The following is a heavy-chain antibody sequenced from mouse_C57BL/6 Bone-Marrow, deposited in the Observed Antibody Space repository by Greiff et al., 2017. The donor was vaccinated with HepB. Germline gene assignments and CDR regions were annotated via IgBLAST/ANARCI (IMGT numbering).Heavy chain of an antibody. J-gene: IGHJ2*01. CDR2: INSDGGST. CDR1: EYEFPSHD. V-gene: IGHV5-2*01. D-gene: IGHD2-3*01. Sequence: EVKLMESGGGLVQPGESLKLSCESNEYEFPSHDMSWVRKTPEKRLELVAAINSDGGSTYYPDTMERRFIISRDNTKKTLYLQMSSLRSEDTALYYCARWGTWLLSLDYWGQGTTLTVSS. CDR3: ARWGTWLLSLDY.